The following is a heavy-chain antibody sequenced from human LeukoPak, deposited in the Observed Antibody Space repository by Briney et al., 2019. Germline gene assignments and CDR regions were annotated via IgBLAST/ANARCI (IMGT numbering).Heavy chain of an antibody. CDR1: GGSFSGYY. J-gene: IGHJ6*02. V-gene: IGHV4-34*01. Sequence: SETLSLTCAVYGGSFSGYYWSWIRQPPGKGLEWIGEINHSGSTNYNPSLKSRVTISVDTSKNQFSLKLSSVTAADTAVYYCARGPHYDSSGYPGYYGMDVWGQGTTVTVSS. CDR3: ARGPHYDSSGYPGYYGMDV. D-gene: IGHD3-22*01. CDR2: INHSGST.